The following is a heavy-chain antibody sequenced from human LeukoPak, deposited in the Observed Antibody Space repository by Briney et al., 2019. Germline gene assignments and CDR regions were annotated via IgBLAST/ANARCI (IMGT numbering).Heavy chain of an antibody. Sequence: GGSLRLSCAASGFTVSSNYMSWVRQAPGKGLEWVSVIYSGGSTYYADSVKGRFTISRHNSKNTLYLQMNSLRAEDTAVYYCAREKLERRWIDYYYYYGMDVWGQGTTVTVS. CDR3: AREKLERRWIDYYYYYGMDV. CDR2: IYSGGST. CDR1: GFTVSSNY. D-gene: IGHD1-1*01. J-gene: IGHJ6*02. V-gene: IGHV3-53*04.